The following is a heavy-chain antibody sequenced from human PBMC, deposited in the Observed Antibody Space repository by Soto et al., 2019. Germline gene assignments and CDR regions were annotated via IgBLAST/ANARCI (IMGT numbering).Heavy chain of an antibody. CDR1: GGSISGYY. D-gene: IGHD1-26*01. V-gene: IGHV4-59*01. J-gene: IGHJ4*02. Sequence: PSETLSLTCTVSGGSISGYYWSWVRQPPGKGLEWIGYIYYSGSTNYNPSLKTRVTISVDTSKNQFSLKLSSVTAADTAVYYCAREKWELLPFFDFWGQGTLVTAPQ. CDR2: IYYSGST. CDR3: AREKWELLPFFDF.